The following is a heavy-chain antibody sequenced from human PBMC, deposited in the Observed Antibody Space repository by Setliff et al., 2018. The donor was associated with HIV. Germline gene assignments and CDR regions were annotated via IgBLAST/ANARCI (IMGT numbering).Heavy chain of an antibody. Sequence: GSLRLSCAASGCTFSSYMMNWVRQAPGKGLEWVSGISDSGGSTYYADSVKGRFTISRDNSKNTLNLQMNSLRAEDTAVYYCASGYSSSSPRRDYWGQGTLVTVSS. D-gene: IGHD6-6*01. J-gene: IGHJ4*02. V-gene: IGHV3-23*01. CDR1: GCTFSSYM. CDR2: ISDSGGST. CDR3: ASGYSSSSPRRDY.